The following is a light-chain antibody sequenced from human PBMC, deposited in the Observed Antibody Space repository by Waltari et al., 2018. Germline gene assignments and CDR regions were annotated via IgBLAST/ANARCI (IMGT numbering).Light chain of an antibody. J-gene: IGLJ2*01. CDR2: EVT. CDR1: RGDVGGYND. Sequence: QSALTQPPSAAGSPGQSLTISCTGTRGDVGGYNDVSGYQQHQGKAPKIVIFEVTKRPSGAPDRFSGSKSGSAASLTVSGLQADDEAYYYCSSYVGRNNVIFGGGTKLTVL. V-gene: IGLV2-8*01. CDR3: SSYVGRNNVI.